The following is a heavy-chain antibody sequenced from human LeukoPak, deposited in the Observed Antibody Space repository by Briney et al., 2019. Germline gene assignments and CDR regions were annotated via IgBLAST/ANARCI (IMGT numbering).Heavy chain of an antibody. CDR1: GFSVSSNY. Sequence: GGSLRLSCTASGFSVSSNYMSWVRQAPGRGLEWVSVVYSDGSTNYADSVKGRLTISRGNSKNTVYLQMNNLRAEDTAVYYCARDQTYYYYGVDVWGQGTTVTVSS. V-gene: IGHV3-53*01. J-gene: IGHJ6*02. CDR2: VYSDGST. CDR3: ARDQTYYYYGVDV.